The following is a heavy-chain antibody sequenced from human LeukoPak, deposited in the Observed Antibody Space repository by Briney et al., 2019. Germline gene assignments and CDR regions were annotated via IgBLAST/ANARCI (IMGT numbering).Heavy chain of an antibody. Sequence: GGSRQISGKGSGYGLTNSGIGGVRQVPGKGLEGMGSIYSGDSDTRYSPSFQGQVTIAADKAISTAYLQRSSLKASDTAMYYCARLRTSLPRSFDYWGQGTLVTVSS. CDR2: IYSGDSDT. CDR1: GYGLTNSG. V-gene: IGHV5-51*01. CDR3: ARLRTSLPRSFDY. D-gene: IGHD5/OR15-5a*01. J-gene: IGHJ4*02.